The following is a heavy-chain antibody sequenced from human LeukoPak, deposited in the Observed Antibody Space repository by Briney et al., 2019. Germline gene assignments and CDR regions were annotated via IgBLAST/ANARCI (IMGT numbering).Heavy chain of an antibody. CDR2: VYYRGSA. CDR3: AREGGSYYGYFDY. J-gene: IGHJ4*02. CDR1: GCSISSRNSD. Sequence: SETLSLTCTVSGCSISSRNSDWGWIRQPPGRGLEWIGSVYYRGSAYYNPSLKSRVTISVDTSKNQFSLKLSSVTAADTAVYYCAREGGSYYGYFDYWGQGTLVTVSS. V-gene: IGHV4-39*07. D-gene: IGHD1-26*01.